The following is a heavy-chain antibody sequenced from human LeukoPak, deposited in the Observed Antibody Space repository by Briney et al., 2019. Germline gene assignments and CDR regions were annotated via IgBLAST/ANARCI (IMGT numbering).Heavy chain of an antibody. Sequence: GGSLRLSCAASGFTFSSYWMSWVRQAPGKGLEWVANIKQDGSEKYYVDSVKGRFTISRDNAKNSLYLQMNSLRAEDTAVYYCARSQGFCSSTSCPFDYWGQGTLVTVSS. CDR2: IKQDGSEK. J-gene: IGHJ4*02. CDR3: ARSQGFCSSTSCPFDY. CDR1: GFTFSSYW. D-gene: IGHD2-2*01. V-gene: IGHV3-7*01.